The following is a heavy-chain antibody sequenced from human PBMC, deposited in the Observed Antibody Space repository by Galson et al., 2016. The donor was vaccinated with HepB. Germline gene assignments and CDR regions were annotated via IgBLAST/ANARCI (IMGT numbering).Heavy chain of an antibody. Sequence: LRLSCAASGFTFRTYAMSWVRQAPGTGLEWVSHISGNGRSTYYTDSMKGRFTISRDNSKNILYLQMNSLRAEDTAVYFCAKSQGWAGDFDSWGQGPLVTVS. J-gene: IGHJ5*01. CDR3: AKSQGWAGDFDS. D-gene: IGHD1-14*01. CDR2: ISGNGRST. V-gene: IGHV3-23*01. CDR1: GFTFRTYA.